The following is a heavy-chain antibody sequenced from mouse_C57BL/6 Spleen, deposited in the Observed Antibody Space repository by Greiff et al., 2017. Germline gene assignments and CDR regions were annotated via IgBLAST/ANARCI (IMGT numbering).Heavy chain of an antibody. CDR2: INPNNGGT. D-gene: IGHD2-3*01. Sequence: EVQRVESGPELVKPGASVKIPCKASGYTFTDYNMDWVKQSHGKSLEWIGDINPNNGGTIYNQKFKGKATLTVDKSSSTAYMELRSLTSEDTAVYYCARENGYYPYFDYWGQGTTLTVSS. CDR1: GYTFTDYN. J-gene: IGHJ2*01. CDR3: ARENGYYPYFDY. V-gene: IGHV1-18*01.